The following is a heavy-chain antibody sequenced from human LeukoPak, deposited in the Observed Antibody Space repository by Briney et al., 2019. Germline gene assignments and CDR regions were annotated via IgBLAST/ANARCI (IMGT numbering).Heavy chain of an antibody. V-gene: IGHV4-4*07. CDR1: GGSISSYY. J-gene: IGHJ4*02. CDR2: IYTSGST. D-gene: IGHD3-22*01. CDR3: ARGSYDSSGYYPYYFDY. Sequence: PETLSLTCTVSGGSISSYYWSWIRQPAGKGLEWIGRIYTSGSTNYNPSLKSRVTMSVDTSKNQFSLKLSSVTAADTAVYYCARGSYDSSGYYPYYFDYWGQGTLVTVSS.